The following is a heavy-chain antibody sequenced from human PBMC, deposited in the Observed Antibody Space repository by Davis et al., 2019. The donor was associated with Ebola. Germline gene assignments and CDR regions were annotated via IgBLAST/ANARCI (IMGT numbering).Heavy chain of an antibody. CDR1: GYTFTGYD. J-gene: IGHJ4*02. Sequence: AASVKVSCKASGYTFTGYDINWVRQATGQGLEWMGWMNPNSGNTGYAQKFQGRVTMTRNTSISTAYMELSSLRSEDTAVYYCARRLGVSMDTRHDYWGQGTLVTVSS. D-gene: IGHD5-18*01. CDR3: ARRLGVSMDTRHDY. CDR2: MNPNSGNT. V-gene: IGHV1-8*01.